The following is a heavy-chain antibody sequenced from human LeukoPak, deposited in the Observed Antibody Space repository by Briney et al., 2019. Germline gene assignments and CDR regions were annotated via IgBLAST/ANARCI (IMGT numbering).Heavy chain of an antibody. CDR2: VSHSGST. V-gene: IGHV4-34*01. J-gene: IGHJ4*02. CDR3: ARVLYSIVIRVHAPWYFDY. D-gene: IGHD2-8*01. CDR1: GVSFSGHY. Sequence: SETLSLTCAIYGVSFSGHYWSWIRQPPGKGLEWIGEVSHSGSTNYNPPLKSRVTISVDTSRNQFSLKLSSVTAADTAVYYCARVLYSIVIRVHAPWYFDYWGQGTLVTVSS.